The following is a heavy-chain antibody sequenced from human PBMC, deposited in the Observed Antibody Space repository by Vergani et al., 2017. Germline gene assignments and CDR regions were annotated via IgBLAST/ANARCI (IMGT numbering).Heavy chain of an antibody. Sequence: EVQLVESGGGLVKPGGSLRLSRAASGFTFSSYSMNWVRQAPGKGLEWVSSISSSSSYIYYADSVKGRFTISRDNAKNSLYLQMNSLRAEDTAVYYCARDGRIAVAGSQYWGQGTLVTVSS. J-gene: IGHJ4*02. D-gene: IGHD6-19*01. CDR2: ISSSSSYI. CDR3: ARDGRIAVAGSQY. V-gene: IGHV3-21*01. CDR1: GFTFSSYS.